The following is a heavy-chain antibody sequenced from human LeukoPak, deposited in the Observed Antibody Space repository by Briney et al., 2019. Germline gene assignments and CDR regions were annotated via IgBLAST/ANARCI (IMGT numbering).Heavy chain of an antibody. D-gene: IGHD6-13*01. Sequence: SETLSLTCTVSGGSISSSSYYWGWIRQPPGKGLEWIGSIYYSGSTYYNPSLKSRVTISVDTSKNQFSLKLSSVTAADTAVYYCARLGYTGPIDYWGQGTLVTVSS. J-gene: IGHJ4*02. CDR2: IYYSGST. CDR1: GGSISSSSYY. CDR3: ARLGYTGPIDY. V-gene: IGHV4-39*01.